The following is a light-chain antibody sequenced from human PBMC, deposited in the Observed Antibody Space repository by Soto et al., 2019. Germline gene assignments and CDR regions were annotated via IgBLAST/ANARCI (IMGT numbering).Light chain of an antibody. CDR1: QSVSSSY. J-gene: IGKJ2*01. CDR2: GAS. Sequence: EIVLTQSPGTLSLSPGERATLSCRASQSVSSSYLAWYQQKPGQAPRLLIYGASSRATGIPDRFSGSGSGTDFTLTISRREPEDVAVYYCQQYGSSPNTFGQVTKLEIK. V-gene: IGKV3-20*01. CDR3: QQYGSSPNT.